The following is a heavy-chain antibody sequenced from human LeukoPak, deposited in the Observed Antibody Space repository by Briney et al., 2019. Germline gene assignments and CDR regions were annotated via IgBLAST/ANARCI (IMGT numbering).Heavy chain of an antibody. J-gene: IGHJ4*02. CDR2: ISSSSNYI. D-gene: IGHD6-19*01. CDR3: AREPGDSSGWSE. Sequence: GGSLRLSCAASGFTFTSYSMNWVRQAPGKGLEWVSSISSSSNYIYHADSVKGRFTISRDNAKNSLYLQMNSLRAEDTAVYYCAREPGDSSGWSEWGQGTLVTVSS. V-gene: IGHV3-21*01. CDR1: GFTFTSYS.